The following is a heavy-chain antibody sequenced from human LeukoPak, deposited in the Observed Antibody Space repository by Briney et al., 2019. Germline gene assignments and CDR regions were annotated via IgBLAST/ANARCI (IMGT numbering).Heavy chain of an antibody. J-gene: IGHJ4*02. CDR1: GFIFSNFW. CDR2: IKKDGSEK. Sequence: GGSLRLSCAASGFIFSNFWMSWVRQAPGKGLEWVANIKKDGSEKYYVDSVKGRFTISRDNAKNSLYLQMNSLRAEDTAVYYCARAPRYCSGGSCPIDYWGQGTLVTVSS. CDR3: ARAPRYCSGGSCPIDY. D-gene: IGHD2-15*01. V-gene: IGHV3-7*01.